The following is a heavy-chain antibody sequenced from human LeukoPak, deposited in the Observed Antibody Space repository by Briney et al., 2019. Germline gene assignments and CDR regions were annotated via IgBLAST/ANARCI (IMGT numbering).Heavy chain of an antibody. Sequence: SETLSPTCTVSGASIRSYYWSWIRQPPGKGLEWIGYSYYSGTTKYNPSLKSRVTISLDTSNNHFSLKLTSVTAADTAVYYCARLYGDYVKNAFDIWGQGTMVTVSS. CDR2: SYYSGTT. J-gene: IGHJ3*02. V-gene: IGHV4-59*08. CDR3: ARLYGDYVKNAFDI. CDR1: GASIRSYY. D-gene: IGHD4-17*01.